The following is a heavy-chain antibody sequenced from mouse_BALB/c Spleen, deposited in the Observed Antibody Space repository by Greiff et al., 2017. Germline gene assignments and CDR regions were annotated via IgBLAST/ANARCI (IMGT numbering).Heavy chain of an antibody. J-gene: IGHJ4*01. CDR2: ISSGGSYT. V-gene: IGHV5-9-3*01. Sequence: EVKLVESGGGLVKPGGSLKLSCAASGFTFSSYAMSWVRQTPEKRLEWVATISSGGSYTYYPDSVKGRFTISRDNAKNTLYLQMSSLRSEDTAMYYCARREEGYAMDYWGQGTSVTVSS. CDR1: GFTFSSYA. CDR3: ARREEGYAMDY.